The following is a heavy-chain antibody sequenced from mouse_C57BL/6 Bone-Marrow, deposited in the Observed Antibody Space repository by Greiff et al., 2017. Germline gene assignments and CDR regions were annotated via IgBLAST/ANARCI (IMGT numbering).Heavy chain of an antibody. CDR1: GYTFTNYW. CDR2: IYPGGGYT. V-gene: IGHV1-63*01. D-gene: IGHD1-1*01. J-gene: IGHJ2*01. CDR3: ARGMYYGSSYGY. Sequence: VQLQQSGAELVRPGTSVKMSCKASGYTFTNYWIGWAKQRPGHGLEWIGDIYPGGGYTNYNEKFKGKATLTADKSSSTAYMQFSSLTSEDSAIYYCARGMYYGSSYGYWGQGTTLTVSS.